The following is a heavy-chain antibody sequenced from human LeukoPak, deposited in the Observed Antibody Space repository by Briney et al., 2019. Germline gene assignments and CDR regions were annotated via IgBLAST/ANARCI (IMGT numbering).Heavy chain of an antibody. CDR1: GFNFNHYS. Sequence: GGSLRLSCAASGFNFNHYSMNWVRQAPGKGLEWVSSISSSGSDIYYADSVKGRFTISRDNAKNSLYLQMNSLTAEDTAVYYCARIRYDTSGYSDCWGQGTLVTVSS. CDR3: ARIRYDTSGYSDC. V-gene: IGHV3-21*01. CDR2: ISSSGSDI. D-gene: IGHD3-22*01. J-gene: IGHJ4*02.